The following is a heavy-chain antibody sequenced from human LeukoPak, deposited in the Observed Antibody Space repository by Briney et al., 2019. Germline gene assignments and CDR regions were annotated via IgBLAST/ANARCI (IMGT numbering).Heavy chain of an antibody. D-gene: IGHD3-22*01. CDR3: ARDTYYYDSSGYFRLTERGAFDI. J-gene: IGHJ3*02. Sequence: SETLSLTCTVSGYSISSGYYWGWIRQPPGKGLEWIGSIYHSGSTYYNPSLKSRVTISVDTSKNQFSLKLSSVTAADTAVYYCARDTYYYDSSGYFRLTERGAFDIWGQGTMVTVSS. CDR1: GYSISSGYY. CDR2: IYHSGST. V-gene: IGHV4-38-2*02.